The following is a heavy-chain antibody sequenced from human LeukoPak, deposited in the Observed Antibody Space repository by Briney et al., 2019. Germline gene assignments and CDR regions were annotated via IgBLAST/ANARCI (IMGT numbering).Heavy chain of an antibody. V-gene: IGHV4-59*01. CDR2: IYYSGSS. CDR1: GGSISGYH. J-gene: IGHJ4*02. CDR3: ARRSGSYYLDY. Sequence: SETLSLTCNVSGGSISGYHWSWIRQPPGKGLEWLGYIYYSGSSNYNPSLKSRVTMSADTSKNQFSLKLSSVTAADTAVYYCARRSGSYYLDYWGQGTLLTVSS. D-gene: IGHD1-26*01.